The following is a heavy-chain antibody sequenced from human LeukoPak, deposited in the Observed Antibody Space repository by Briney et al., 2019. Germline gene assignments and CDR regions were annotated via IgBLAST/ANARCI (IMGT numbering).Heavy chain of an antibody. J-gene: IGHJ4*02. CDR1: GYTFTSYD. D-gene: IGHD6-6*01. V-gene: IGHV1-8*03. CDR2: MNPNSGNT. Sequence: GASVKVSCKASGYTFTSYDINWVRQATGQGLEWMGWMNPNSGNTGYAQKFQGRVTITRNTSISTAYMELSSLRSEDTAVYYCAISSRGYYFDYWGQGTLVTVSS. CDR3: AISSRGYYFDY.